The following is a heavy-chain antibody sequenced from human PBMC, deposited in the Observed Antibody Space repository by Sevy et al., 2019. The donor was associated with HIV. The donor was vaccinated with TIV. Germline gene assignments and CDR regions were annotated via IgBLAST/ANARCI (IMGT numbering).Heavy chain of an antibody. D-gene: IGHD6-19*01. J-gene: IGHJ4*02. CDR3: VRGGGNGWYYFDY. Sequence: ASVKVSCKASGGIFKSYGISWVRQAPGQGLEWMGGIIPILNTVHYAQKFQGRVTITADESTKTAYKELGSLRSEDTAVYYCVRGGGNGWYYFDYWGQETLVTVSS. CDR2: IIPILNTV. CDR1: GGIFKSYG. V-gene: IGHV1-69*13.